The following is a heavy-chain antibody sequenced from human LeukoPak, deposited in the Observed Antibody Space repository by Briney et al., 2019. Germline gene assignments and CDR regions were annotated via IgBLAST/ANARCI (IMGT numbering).Heavy chain of an antibody. V-gene: IGHV4-59*01. CDR3: ARNQLGSGWHSSAY. CDR2: ISDIGRT. J-gene: IGHJ4*02. Sequence: SETLSLTCTVSGASINNYYWTWIRQPPGKGLEWIGYISDIGRTSYNPSLKSRVTISVDTSKNQSSLKLNSVTAADTAVYYCARNQLGSGWHSSAYWGQGTRVTVSS. D-gene: IGHD6-19*01. CDR1: GASINNYY.